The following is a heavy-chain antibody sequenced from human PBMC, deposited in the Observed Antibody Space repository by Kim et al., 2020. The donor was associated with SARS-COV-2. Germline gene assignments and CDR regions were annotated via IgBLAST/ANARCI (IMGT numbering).Heavy chain of an antibody. CDR2: ISYDGSNK. V-gene: IGHV3-30*18. J-gene: IGHJ4*02. D-gene: IGHD5-18*01. CDR3: AKEDTALFDY. Sequence: GGSLRLSCAASGFTFSSYGMHWVRQAPGKGLEWVAVISYDGSNKYYADSVKGRFTISRDNSKNTLYLQMNSLRAEDTAVYYCAKEDTALFDYWGQGTLVTVSS. CDR1: GFTFSSYG.